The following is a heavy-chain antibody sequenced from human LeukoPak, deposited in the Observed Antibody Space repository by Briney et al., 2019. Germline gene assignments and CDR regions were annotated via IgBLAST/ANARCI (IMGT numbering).Heavy chain of an antibody. J-gene: IGHJ4*02. V-gene: IGHV1-2*02. Sequence: ASVKVSCKASGYSFTAYYMHWVRQAPGQGLEYMGWINPNSGGTNSLQKFQDRVTLTRDTSISTAYMELSSLTSDDTAVYYCARAYGSGSSYHPDYWGQGTLVTVSS. CDR2: INPNSGGT. D-gene: IGHD3-10*01. CDR1: GYSFTAYY. CDR3: ARAYGSGSSYHPDY.